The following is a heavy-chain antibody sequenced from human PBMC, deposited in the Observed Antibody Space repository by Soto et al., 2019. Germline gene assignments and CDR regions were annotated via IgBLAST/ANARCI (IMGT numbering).Heavy chain of an antibody. J-gene: IGHJ4*02. V-gene: IGHV3-23*01. CDR1: GFTFSSYA. D-gene: IGHD4-4*01. Sequence: EAQLLESGGGMVQPGGSLRLSCAASGFTFSSYAMSWVRQAPEERLEWVSAISHSGGSTYYADSVKGRFTISRDNSKNTLVLQMNSLRAEDTAVYYCANQRGFATVTSLDYWGQGTLVTVYS. CDR2: ISHSGGST. CDR3: ANQRGFATVTSLDY.